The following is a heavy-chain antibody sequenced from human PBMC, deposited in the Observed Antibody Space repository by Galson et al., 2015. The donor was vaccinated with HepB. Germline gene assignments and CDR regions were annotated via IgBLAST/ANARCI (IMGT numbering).Heavy chain of an antibody. CDR3: ARHRGPGDDAFDI. CDR2: IYPGDSDT. V-gene: IGHV5-51*01. D-gene: IGHD1-14*01. CDR1: GYSFTSYW. J-gene: IGHJ3*02. Sequence: QSGAEVTKPGESLKISCKSSGYSFTSYWIGWVRQMPGKGLEWMGIIYPGDSDTRYSPPFQGQVTISADKSINTTYLQWNSLKASDTAMYSCARHRGPGDDAFDIWGQGTTVTVSS.